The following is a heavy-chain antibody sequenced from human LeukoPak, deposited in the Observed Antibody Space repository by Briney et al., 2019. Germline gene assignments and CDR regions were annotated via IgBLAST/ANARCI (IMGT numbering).Heavy chain of an antibody. CDR3: AARHDSSGYWVDY. V-gene: IGHV3-33*08. J-gene: IGHJ4*02. Sequence: GGSLRLSCAASGFTFSSYWMHWVRQAPGKGLEWVAVIWYDGSNKYYADSVKGRFTISRDNSKSTLYLQMNSLRAEDTAVYYCAARHDSSGYWVDYWGQGTLVTVSS. D-gene: IGHD3-22*01. CDR2: IWYDGSNK. CDR1: GFTFSSYW.